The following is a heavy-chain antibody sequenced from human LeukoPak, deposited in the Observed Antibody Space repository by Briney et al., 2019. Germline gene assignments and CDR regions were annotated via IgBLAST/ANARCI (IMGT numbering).Heavy chain of an antibody. J-gene: IGHJ3*02. D-gene: IGHD3-16*02. CDR2: ISGCGGST. CDR3: AKGITFGGVIVCAFDI. CDR1: GFTFSSYA. Sequence: GGSLRLSCAASGFTFSSYAMSWVRQAPGKGLEWVSAISGCGGSTYYADSVKGRVTLSRDNSKNTLYLQMNSLRAEDTAVYYCAKGITFGGVIVCAFDIWGQGTMVTVSS. V-gene: IGHV3-23*01.